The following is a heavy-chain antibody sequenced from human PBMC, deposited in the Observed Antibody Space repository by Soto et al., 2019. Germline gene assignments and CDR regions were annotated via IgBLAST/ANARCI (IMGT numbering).Heavy chain of an antibody. CDR2: MNPNSGNT. CDR3: ARGLKYDYIWGSHPFDY. Sequence: ASVKVSCKASGYTFTIYDINWVRQATGQGLEWMGWMNPNSGNTGYAQKFQGRVTMTRNTSISTAYMELSSLRSEDTAVYYCARGLKYDYIWGSHPFDYWGQGTLVTVSS. D-gene: IGHD3-16*01. J-gene: IGHJ4*02. CDR1: GYTFTIYD. V-gene: IGHV1-8*01.